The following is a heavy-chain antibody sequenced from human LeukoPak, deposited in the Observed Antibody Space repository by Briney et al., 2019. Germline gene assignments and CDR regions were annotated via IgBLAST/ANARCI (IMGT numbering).Heavy chain of an antibody. Sequence: SETLSLTCAVYGGSFSGYYWSWIRQPPGKGLEWIGEINHSGSTNYNPSLKSRVTISVDTSKNQFSLKLSSVTAADTAVYYCAGSRPGDYVGDATFDYWGQGTLVTVSS. J-gene: IGHJ4*02. CDR2: INHSGST. CDR3: AGSRPGDYVGDATFDY. D-gene: IGHD4-17*01. CDR1: GGSFSGYY. V-gene: IGHV4-34*01.